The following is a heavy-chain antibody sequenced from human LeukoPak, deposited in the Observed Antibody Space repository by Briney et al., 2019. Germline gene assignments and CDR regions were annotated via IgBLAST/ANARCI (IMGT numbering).Heavy chain of an antibody. CDR2: IYYSGST. Sequence: SETLSLTCTVSGGSISSYYWSWIRQPPGKGLEWIGYIYYSGSTNYNPSPKSRVTISVDTSKNQFSLKLSSVAAADTAVYYCARGGDFWSGYPPDYWGQGTLVTVSS. J-gene: IGHJ4*02. CDR1: GGSISSYY. D-gene: IGHD3-3*01. CDR3: ARGGDFWSGYPPDY. V-gene: IGHV4-59*01.